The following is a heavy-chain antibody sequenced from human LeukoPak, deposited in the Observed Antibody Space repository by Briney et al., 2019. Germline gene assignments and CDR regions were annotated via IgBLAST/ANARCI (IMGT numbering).Heavy chain of an antibody. CDR2: FDPEEGET. CDR3: VTDDIGAADTPVY. D-gene: IGHD6-13*01. J-gene: IGHJ4*02. V-gene: IGHV1-24*01. Sequence: ASVKVSCKVSGYTLTELSMHWMRQAPGKGLEWLGSFDPEEGETLYAQKFQGRVTMTEETSTHTAYMELSSLRSEDTAIYYCVTDDIGAADTPVYWGPGTLVTVSS. CDR1: GYTLTELS.